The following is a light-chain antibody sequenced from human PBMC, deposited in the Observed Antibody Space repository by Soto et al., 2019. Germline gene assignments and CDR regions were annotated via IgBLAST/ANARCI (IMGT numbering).Light chain of an antibody. CDR1: QTITNY. CDR2: AAS. Sequence: DIQMTQSPSSLSASVGDRVTITCRASQTITNYLNLYQQKPGKAPKLLIYAASTLLSGVPARFSGGGSGTDFTLIIDSLQPEDFATYYCQQSYSSPWTFGQGTKVEIK. V-gene: IGKV1-39*01. CDR3: QQSYSSPWT. J-gene: IGKJ1*01.